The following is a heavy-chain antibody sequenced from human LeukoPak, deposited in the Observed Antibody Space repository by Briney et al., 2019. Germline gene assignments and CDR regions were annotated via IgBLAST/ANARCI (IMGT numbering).Heavy chain of an antibody. CDR3: ARKDTAMVTLDY. D-gene: IGHD5-18*01. Sequence: SQTLSLTCTVSGGSVTSGDYYWSWIRQPPGKGLEWIGYIYYSGSTNYNPSLKSRVTISVDTSKNQFSLKLSSVTAADTAVYYCARKDTAMVTLDYWGQGTLVTVSS. CDR1: GGSVTSGDYY. J-gene: IGHJ4*02. CDR2: IYYSGST. V-gene: IGHV4-30-4*01.